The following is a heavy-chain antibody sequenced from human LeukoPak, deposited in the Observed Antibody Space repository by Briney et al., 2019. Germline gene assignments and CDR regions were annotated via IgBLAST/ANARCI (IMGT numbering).Heavy chain of an antibody. CDR2: INPSVGTT. CDR3: ARGGFSTVTTWVDY. Sequence: ASVKVSCKASGYTFTNYYIHWVRQAPGQGLEWMGTINPSVGTTRSAKGRASLTRDTSTSTVYMELSSLRSEDTAVYYCARGGFSTVTTWVDYWGQGTLVTVSS. V-gene: IGHV1-46*01. J-gene: IGHJ4*02. CDR1: GYTFTNYY. D-gene: IGHD4-11*01.